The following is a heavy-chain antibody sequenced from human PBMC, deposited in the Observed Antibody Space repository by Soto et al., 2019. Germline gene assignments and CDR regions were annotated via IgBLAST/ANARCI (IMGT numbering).Heavy chain of an antibody. CDR1: GGSISSYY. Sequence: SETLSLTCTVSGGSISSYYWSWIRQPPGKGLEWIGYIYYSGSTNYNPSLKSRVTISVDTSKNQFSLKLSSVTAADTAVYYCARSYMIAAPPFYYNYYGMDVWGQGTTVTVSS. D-gene: IGHD6-6*01. J-gene: IGHJ6*02. CDR2: IYYSGST. V-gene: IGHV4-59*01. CDR3: ARSYMIAAPPFYYNYYGMDV.